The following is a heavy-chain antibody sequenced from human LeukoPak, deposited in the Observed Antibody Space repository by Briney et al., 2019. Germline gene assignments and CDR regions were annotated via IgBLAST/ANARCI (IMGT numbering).Heavy chain of an antibody. D-gene: IGHD1-1*01. CDR3: ASLDGSDY. CDR2: INPNRGGT. CDR1: GYTFTGYY. Sequence: ASVKVSCRASGYTFTGYYMHWVRQAPGQGREWMGWINPNRGGTNYAQKFQGRVTLTRDTSISTAYMELSRLRSDDTAVDYCASLDGSDYWGQGTLVTVSS. J-gene: IGHJ4*02. V-gene: IGHV1-2*02.